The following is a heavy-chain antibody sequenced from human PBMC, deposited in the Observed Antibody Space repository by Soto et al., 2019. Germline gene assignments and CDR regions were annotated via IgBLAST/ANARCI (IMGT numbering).Heavy chain of an antibody. Sequence: SETLSLTCTVSGGSISSYYWSWIRQPPGKGLEWIGYIYYSGSTNYNPSLKSRVTISVDTSKNQFSLKLSSVTAADTAVYYCARLETARIDPWGQGTLVTVSS. J-gene: IGHJ5*02. CDR1: GGSISSYY. CDR2: IYYSGST. V-gene: IGHV4-59*01. D-gene: IGHD6-6*01. CDR3: ARLETARIDP.